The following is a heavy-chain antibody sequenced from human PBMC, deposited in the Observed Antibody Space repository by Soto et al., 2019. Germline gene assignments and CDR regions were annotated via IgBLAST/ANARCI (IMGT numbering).Heavy chain of an antibody. CDR1: GFTFSSYA. D-gene: IGHD3-3*01. CDR3: VLGRDYYSYGMDV. CDR2: ISGSGGST. Sequence: GGSLRLSCAASGFTFSSYAMSWVRQSPGKGLEWVSAISGSGGSTYYADSVKGRFTISRDNSKNTLYLQMNSLRAEDTAVYYCVLGRDYYSYGMDVWGQGTRVTVSS. J-gene: IGHJ6*02. V-gene: IGHV3-23*01.